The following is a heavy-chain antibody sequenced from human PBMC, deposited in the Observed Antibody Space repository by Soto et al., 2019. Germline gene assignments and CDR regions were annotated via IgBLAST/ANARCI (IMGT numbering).Heavy chain of an antibody. Sequence: LVKVSCKASGGTFSSYAISWVRQAPGQGLEWMGGIIPIFGTANYAQKFQGRVTITADESTSTAYMELSSLRSEDTAVCYCARGGQMRVFDYWGQGTLVTVSS. CDR2: IIPIFGTA. J-gene: IGHJ4*02. CDR3: ARGGQMRVFDY. CDR1: GGTFSSYA. V-gene: IGHV1-69*13.